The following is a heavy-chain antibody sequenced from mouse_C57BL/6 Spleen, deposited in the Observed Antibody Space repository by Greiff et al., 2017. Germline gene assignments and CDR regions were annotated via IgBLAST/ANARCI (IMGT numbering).Heavy chain of an antibody. CDR2: IYPGDGDT. CDR1: GYAFSSSW. D-gene: IGHD1-1*01. V-gene: IGHV1-82*01. CDR3: AEEATGVERTTWYFDV. Sequence: QVQLKQSGPELVKPGASVKISCKASGYAFSSSWMNWVKQRPGKGLGWIGRIYPGDGDTNYNGKFKGKATLTADKSSSTAYMQLSSLTSEDSAVYFCAEEATGVERTTWYFDVGGTGTTVTVSS. J-gene: IGHJ1*03.